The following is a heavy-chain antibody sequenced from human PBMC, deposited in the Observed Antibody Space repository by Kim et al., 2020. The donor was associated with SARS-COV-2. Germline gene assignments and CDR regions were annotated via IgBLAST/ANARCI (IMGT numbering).Heavy chain of an antibody. D-gene: IGHD2-2*02. J-gene: IGHJ6*02. CDR3: ARGRAGVVPAPVLGLGPYYDYYAMDV. Sequence: SETLSLTCAVYGRSFSDYNWSWIRQPPGKGLEWIGEINHSGSTNVSPSVKSRITISVDTSKSQFSLRLKSMTATDTAVYYCARGRAGVVPAPVLGLGPYYDYYAMDVWGRGTPVAVSS. CDR2: INHSGST. CDR1: GRSFSDYN. V-gene: IGHV4-34*01.